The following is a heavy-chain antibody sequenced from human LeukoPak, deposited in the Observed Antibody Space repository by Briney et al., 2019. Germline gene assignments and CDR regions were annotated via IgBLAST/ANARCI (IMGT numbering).Heavy chain of an antibody. CDR2: IYHSGST. CDR1: GYSISSGYY. D-gene: IGHD6-19*01. V-gene: IGHV4-38-2*02. J-gene: IGHJ4*02. Sequence: SETLSLTCTVSGYSISSGYYWGWIRQPPGKGLEWIGSIYHSGSTYYNPSLKSRVTISVDTSKNQFSLKLSSVTAADTAVYYCARVLGQWLGYRQVMYFDYWGQGTLVTVSS. CDR3: ARVLGQWLGYRQVMYFDY.